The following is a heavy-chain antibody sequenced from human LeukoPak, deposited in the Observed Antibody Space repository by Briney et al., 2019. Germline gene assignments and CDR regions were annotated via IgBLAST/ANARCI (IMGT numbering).Heavy chain of an antibody. J-gene: IGHJ4*01. CDR3: ARHKSRFATFDY. V-gene: IGHV4-59*01. Sequence: PSETLSLTCTVSGDSISPNYWSWIRQPPGKGLEWIGNVFYSGSTNFNPSLKSRVTISLDTSKNQFSLKMSSVTAADTAVYYCARHKSRFATFDYWGQEPWSPSPQ. CDR1: GDSISPNY. CDR2: VFYSGST. D-gene: IGHD3-10*01.